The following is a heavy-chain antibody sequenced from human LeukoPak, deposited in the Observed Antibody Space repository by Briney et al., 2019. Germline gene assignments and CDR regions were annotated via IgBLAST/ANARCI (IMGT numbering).Heavy chain of an antibody. CDR3: ARDWSADGDYYYYYYMDV. D-gene: IGHD4-17*01. V-gene: IGHV3-21*01. CDR2: ISSSSSYI. J-gene: IGHJ6*03. Sequence: PGGSLRLSCAASGFTFSSYSMNWVRQAPGKGLEWVSSISSSSSYIYYADSVKGRFTISRDNAKNSLYLQMNSLRAEDTAVYYCARDWSADGDYYYYYYMDVWGKGTTVTVSS. CDR1: GFTFSSYS.